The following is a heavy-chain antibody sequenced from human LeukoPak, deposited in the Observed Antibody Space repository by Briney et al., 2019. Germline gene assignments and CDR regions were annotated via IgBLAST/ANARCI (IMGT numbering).Heavy chain of an antibody. CDR1: GYTFTSYG. D-gene: IGHD3-16*01. V-gene: IGHV1-18*01. Sequence: GASVKVSCKASGYTFTSYGISWVRQAPGQGLEWMGWISAYNGNTNYAQKLQGRVTMTTDTSTSTAYMELSSLRSEDTAVYYCARGLTYYDYVWGSHFFRDYWGQGTLVTVSS. CDR3: ARGLTYYDYVWGSHFFRDY. CDR2: ISAYNGNT. J-gene: IGHJ4*02.